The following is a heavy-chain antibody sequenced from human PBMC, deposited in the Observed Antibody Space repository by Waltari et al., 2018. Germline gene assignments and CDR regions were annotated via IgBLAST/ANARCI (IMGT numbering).Heavy chain of an antibody. CDR3: AREVVPAATIVVNWFDP. CDR1: GYPFTTYA. D-gene: IGHD2-2*01. J-gene: IGHJ5*02. V-gene: IGHV7-4-1*02. CDR2: INTNTGNP. Sequence: QVQLVQSGSELKKPGASVKVSCKASGYPFTTYAINWLRQAPGQGLELMGWINTNTGNPTYVQGFTGRFVFSLDTSVSTAYLQINSLKADDTAVYYCAREVVPAATIVVNWFDPWGQGTLVTVSS.